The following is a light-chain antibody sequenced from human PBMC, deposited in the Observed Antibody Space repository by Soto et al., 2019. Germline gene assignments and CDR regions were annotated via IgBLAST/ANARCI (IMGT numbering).Light chain of an antibody. CDR1: QSVGTN. Sequence: EIVVTQSPATLSLSPGERATLSCSASQSVGTNLAWYLQKPGQAPRLLIYRASARATGLPARFSGSGSGTEFTLTISSLQSEDFAVYCFQQYYHWPRYTFGQGTKIEIK. J-gene: IGKJ2*01. CDR2: RAS. CDR3: QQYYHWPRYT. V-gene: IGKV3-15*01.